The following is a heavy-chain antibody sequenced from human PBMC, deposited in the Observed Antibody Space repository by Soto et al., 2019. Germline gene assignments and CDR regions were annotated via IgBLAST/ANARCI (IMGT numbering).Heavy chain of an antibody. J-gene: IGHJ4*02. CDR3: ARDSWPLVAATWGIGY. CDR2: INPNSGGT. Sequence: ASVKVSCKASGYTFTGYYMHWVRQAPGQGLEWMGWINPNSGGTNYAQKFQGWVTMTRDTSISTAYMELSRLRSDDTAVYYCARDSWPLVAATWGIGYWGQGTLVTVSS. D-gene: IGHD2-15*01. CDR1: GYTFTGYY. V-gene: IGHV1-2*04.